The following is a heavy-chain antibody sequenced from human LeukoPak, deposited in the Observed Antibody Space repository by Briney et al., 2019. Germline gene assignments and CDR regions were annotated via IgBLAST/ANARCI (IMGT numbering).Heavy chain of an antibody. CDR2: ISWNSGSI. Sequence: GGSLRLSCAASGFTFSSYAMHWVRQAPGKGLEWVSGISWNSGSIGYADSVKGRFTISRDNAKNSLYLQMNSLRAEDTALYYCAKDISSSGAVAGTFNYWGQGTLVTVSS. D-gene: IGHD6-19*01. V-gene: IGHV3-9*01. CDR1: GFTFSSYA. J-gene: IGHJ4*02. CDR3: AKDISSSGAVAGTFNY.